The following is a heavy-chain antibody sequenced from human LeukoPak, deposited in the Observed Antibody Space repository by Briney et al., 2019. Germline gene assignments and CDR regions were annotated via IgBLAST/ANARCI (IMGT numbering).Heavy chain of an antibody. V-gene: IGHV1-24*01. D-gene: IGHD6-19*01. CDR2: FDPEDGET. CDR3: ATGRYSSGCLDY. CDR1: GYTLTELS. Sequence: ASVKVSCKVSGYTLTELSMHWVRQAPGKGLEWMGGFDPEDGETIYAQKFQGRVTMTEDTSTDTAYMELSSLRSEDTAVYYCATGRYSSGCLDYWGQGTLVTVSS. J-gene: IGHJ4*02.